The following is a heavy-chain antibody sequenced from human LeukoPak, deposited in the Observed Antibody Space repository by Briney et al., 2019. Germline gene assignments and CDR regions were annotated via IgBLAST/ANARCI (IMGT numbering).Heavy chain of an antibody. CDR3: ATCAPNRYWLAP. V-gene: IGHV4-59*08. CDR2: IDYSGYT. J-gene: IGHJ5*02. Sequence: SETLSLTCNVSNGSISNDYWLWVRQPPGKGLEWIAYIDYSGYTDYNPSVKSRVTMSIDTSKSQFTPHLRSVSAADTAIYYCATCAPNRYWLAPWGQGILVTVSS. CDR1: NGSISNDY.